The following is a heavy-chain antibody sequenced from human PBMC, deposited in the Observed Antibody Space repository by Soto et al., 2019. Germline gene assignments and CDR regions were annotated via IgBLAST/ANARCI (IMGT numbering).Heavy chain of an antibody. D-gene: IGHD3-22*01. CDR1: GFIFSNAW. Sequence: PGGSLRLSCAASGFIFSNAWINWVRQAPGGGLEWVGRIKSKVNGATTDFAAPVKGRFAISRDDSRHIVYLQMNSLRIEDTALYYCTTDSYSTMLVVRFDYWGHGTRVTVSS. J-gene: IGHJ4*01. V-gene: IGHV3-15*07. CDR2: IKSKVNGATT. CDR3: TTDSYSTMLVVRFDY.